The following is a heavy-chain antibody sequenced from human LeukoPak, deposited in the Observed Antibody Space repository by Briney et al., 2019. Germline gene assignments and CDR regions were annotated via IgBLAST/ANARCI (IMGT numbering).Heavy chain of an antibody. Sequence: SETLSLTCAVYGGSFSGYYWSWIRQPPGKGLEWIGEINHSGSTNYNPSLKSRVTISVDTSKNQFSLKLSSVTAADTAVHYCARARGMVYYYYMDVWGKGTTVTVSS. J-gene: IGHJ6*03. CDR1: GGSFSGYY. CDR2: INHSGST. D-gene: IGHD4/OR15-4a*01. V-gene: IGHV4-34*01. CDR3: ARARGMVYYYYMDV.